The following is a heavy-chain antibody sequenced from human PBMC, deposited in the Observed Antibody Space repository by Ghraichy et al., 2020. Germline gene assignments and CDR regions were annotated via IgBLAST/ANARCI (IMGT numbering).Heavy chain of an antibody. V-gene: IGHV4-39*07. CDR1: GGSISSSSYY. Sequence: SETLSLTCTVSGGSISSSSYYWRWIRQPPGKGLEWIGSIYYSGSTYYNPSLKSRVTISVDTSKNQFSLKLSSVTAADTAVYYCARLVDGSYPDYWGQGTLVTVSS. CDR3: ARLVDGSYPDY. CDR2: IYYSGST. D-gene: IGHD1-26*01. J-gene: IGHJ4*02.